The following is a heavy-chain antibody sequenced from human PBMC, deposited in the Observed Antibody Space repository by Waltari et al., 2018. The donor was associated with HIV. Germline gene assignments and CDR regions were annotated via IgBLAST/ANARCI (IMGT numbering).Heavy chain of an antibody. Sequence: EVQLVESGGGLVHPGESLRLSCAASGFTFSSYWMHWVRQVPGKGLVWVSRINTNGTATTYADSVKGRFTISRDNAKNTLYLQLNSLRVEDTAVYYCAGARVAAEPLNYWGQGTLVTVSA. CDR2: INTNGTAT. D-gene: IGHD6-13*01. V-gene: IGHV3-74*01. CDR3: AGARVAAEPLNY. J-gene: IGHJ4*02. CDR1: GFTFSSYW.